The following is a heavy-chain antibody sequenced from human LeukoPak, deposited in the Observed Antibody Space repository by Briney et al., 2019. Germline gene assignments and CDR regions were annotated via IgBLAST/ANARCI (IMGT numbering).Heavy chain of an antibody. CDR1: GFTFSGSA. CDR2: IRSKANSYAT. V-gene: IGHV3-73*01. D-gene: IGHD3-22*01. Sequence: GGSLRLSCAASGFTFSGSAMHWVRQASGKGLEWVGGIRSKANSYATSYAASLKGRFTISRDDSKNTAYLQMHSLKTEDTAVYYCTSHYYYDSVDAFDIWGHGTMVTVSS. J-gene: IGHJ3*02. CDR3: TSHYYYDSVDAFDI.